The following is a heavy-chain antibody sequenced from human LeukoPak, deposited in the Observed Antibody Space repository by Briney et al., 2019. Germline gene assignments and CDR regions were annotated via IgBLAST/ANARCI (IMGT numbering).Heavy chain of an antibody. D-gene: IGHD6-13*01. CDR2: INHSGST. CDR3: ARRRSFVAAAGNWFDP. Sequence: SETLSLTCAVYGGSFRGYYWSWIRQPPGKGLEWIGEINHSGSTNYNPSLKSRVTISVDTSKNQFSLKLSSVTAADTAVYYCARRRSFVAAAGNWFDPWGQGTLVTVSS. V-gene: IGHV4-34*01. CDR1: GGSFRGYY. J-gene: IGHJ5*02.